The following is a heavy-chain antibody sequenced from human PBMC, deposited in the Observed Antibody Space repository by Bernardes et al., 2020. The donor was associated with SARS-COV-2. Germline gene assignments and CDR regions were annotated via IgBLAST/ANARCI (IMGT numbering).Heavy chain of an antibody. Sequence: SETLSLTCTVSGGSISTTYYWGWIRQPPGKGLEWIGSISYSGSTYYNPSLKSRVTVSVDTSKNQFSLKLNSVTAADTAVYYCARQGNGGQNVFDIWGQETLLTF. V-gene: IGHV4-39*01. CDR2: ISYSGST. D-gene: IGHD2-8*01. CDR3: ARQGNGGQNVFDI. CDR1: GGSISTTYY. J-gene: IGHJ3*02.